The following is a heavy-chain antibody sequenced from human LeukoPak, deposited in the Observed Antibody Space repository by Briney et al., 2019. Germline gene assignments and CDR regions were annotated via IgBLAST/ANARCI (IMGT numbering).Heavy chain of an antibody. CDR3: ARSGSYSDYYYGMDV. CDR1: GFTFSSYG. CDR2: IWYDGSNK. Sequence: GGSLRLSCAASGFTFSSYGMHWVRQAPGKGLEWVAVIWYDGSNKYYADSVKGRFTISRGNSKNTLYLQMNSLRAEDTAVYYCARSGSYSDYYYGMDVWGQGTTVTVSS. J-gene: IGHJ6*02. V-gene: IGHV3-33*01. D-gene: IGHD1-26*01.